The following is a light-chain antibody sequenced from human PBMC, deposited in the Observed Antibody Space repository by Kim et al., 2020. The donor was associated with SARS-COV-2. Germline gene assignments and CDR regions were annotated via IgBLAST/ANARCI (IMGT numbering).Light chain of an antibody. CDR1: QSISSW. J-gene: IGKJ3*01. Sequence: ASVGDIVTITCRASQSISSWLAWYQQKPGKAPKLLIYKASSLESGVPSRFSGSGSGTEFTLTISSLQPDDFATYYCQQYNSYPFTFGPGTKVDIK. CDR2: KAS. CDR3: QQYNSYPFT. V-gene: IGKV1-5*03.